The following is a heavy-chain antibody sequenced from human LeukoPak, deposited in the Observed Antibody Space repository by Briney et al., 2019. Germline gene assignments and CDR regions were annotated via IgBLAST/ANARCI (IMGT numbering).Heavy chain of an antibody. J-gene: IGHJ4*02. Sequence: PSETLSLTCAVYGGSFSGYYWSWIRQPPGKGLEWIGEINHSGSTNYDPSLKSRVTISVDTSKNQFSLKLSSVTAANTAVYYCARGRQVLRYFDWLFNYFDYWGQGTLVTVSS. V-gene: IGHV4-34*01. CDR3: ARGRQVLRYFDWLFNYFDY. CDR2: INHSGST. D-gene: IGHD3-9*01. CDR1: GGSFSGYY.